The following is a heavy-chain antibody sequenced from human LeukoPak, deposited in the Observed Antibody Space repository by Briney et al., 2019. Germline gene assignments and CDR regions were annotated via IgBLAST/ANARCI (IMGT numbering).Heavy chain of an antibody. V-gene: IGHV1-2*06. D-gene: IGHD2-2*01. Sequence: ASVRVSCKASGYTFSGYHLQWLRQAPGQWLELMGRINPNSGDTNYAQNFQGRVTMTRDTSISTAYMELSRLRSDDTAVYYCARDYCSSTSCLFDYWGQGTLVTVSS. J-gene: IGHJ4*02. CDR1: GYTFSGYH. CDR3: ARDYCSSTSCLFDY. CDR2: INPNSGDT.